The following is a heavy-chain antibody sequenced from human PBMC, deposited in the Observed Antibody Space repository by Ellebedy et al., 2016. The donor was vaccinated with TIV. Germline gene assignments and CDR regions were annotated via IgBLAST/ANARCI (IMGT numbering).Heavy chain of an antibody. V-gene: IGHV1-8*01. J-gene: IGHJ4*02. D-gene: IGHD7-27*01. CDR2: MNPSSGST. CDR3: ANNLPLTGDFDY. Sequence: AASVKVSCKASGYTFTDYDINWARQATGQGLEWLGWMNPSSGSTGYARKFQGRVTMTRDTSINTAYMELRSLTSEDTAVYYCANNLPLTGDFDYWGQGTLVTVSS. CDR1: GYTFTDYD.